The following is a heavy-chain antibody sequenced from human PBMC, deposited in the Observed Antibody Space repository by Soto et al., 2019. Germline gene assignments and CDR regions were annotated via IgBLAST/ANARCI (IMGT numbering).Heavy chain of an antibody. CDR1: GYTFTGYY. D-gene: IGHD3-3*01. CDR2: INPDSGGT. Sequence: GASVKVSCKASGYTFTGYYMHWVRQAPGQGLEWMGWINPDSGGTNYAQKFQGRVTMTRDTSISTAYMELSRLRSDDTAVYYCARTLTIFGVVIPHYFDYWGQGTLVTVSS. V-gene: IGHV1-2*02. J-gene: IGHJ4*02. CDR3: ARTLTIFGVVIPHYFDY.